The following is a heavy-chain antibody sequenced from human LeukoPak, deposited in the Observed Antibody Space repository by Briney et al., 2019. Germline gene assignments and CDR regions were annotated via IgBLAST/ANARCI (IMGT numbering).Heavy chain of an antibody. CDR2: INYSGSA. V-gene: IGHV4-59*02. CDR1: GGSVSVYY. Sequence: SETLSLTCTVSGGSVSVYYWSWIRQPPGKGLEWIGYINYSGSANYNPSLKSRVTISVDTSKNQFSLKLSSVTAADTAVYYCARVFYSSSSRYFFDSWGQGTLVTVSS. J-gene: IGHJ4*02. D-gene: IGHD6-6*01. CDR3: ARVFYSSSSRYFFDS.